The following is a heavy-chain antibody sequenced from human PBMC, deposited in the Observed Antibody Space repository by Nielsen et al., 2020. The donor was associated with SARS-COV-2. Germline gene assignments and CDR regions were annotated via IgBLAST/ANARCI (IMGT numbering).Heavy chain of an antibody. V-gene: IGHV3-48*03. Sequence: GESLKISCAASGFTFSSYEMNWVRQAPGKGLEWVSYISSSGSTIYYADSVKGRFTISRDNAKNSLYLQMNSLRAEDTAVYYCAKSLNGYSYGYWTLGVPKIVDYWGQGTLVTVSS. D-gene: IGHD5-18*01. CDR2: ISSSGSTI. J-gene: IGHJ4*02. CDR3: AKSLNGYSYGYWTLGVPKIVDY. CDR1: GFTFSSYE.